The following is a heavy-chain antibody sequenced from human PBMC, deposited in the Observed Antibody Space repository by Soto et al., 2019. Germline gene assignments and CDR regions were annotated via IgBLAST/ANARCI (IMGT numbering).Heavy chain of an antibody. V-gene: IGHV3-15*07. D-gene: IGHD4-4*01. CDR1: GFTFSNAW. J-gene: IGHJ4*02. CDR2: IKSKTDGGTT. CDR3: TTGGVGNYLKFDY. Sequence: EVQLVESGGGLVKPGGSLRLSCAASGFTFSNAWMNWVRQAPGKRLEWVGRIKSKTDGGTTDYAAPVKGRFTISRDDSKNTLYLQMNSLKTEDTAVYYCTTGGVGNYLKFDYWGQGTLVTVSS.